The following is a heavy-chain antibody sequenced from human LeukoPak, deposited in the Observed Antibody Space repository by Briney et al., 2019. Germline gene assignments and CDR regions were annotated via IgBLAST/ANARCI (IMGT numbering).Heavy chain of an antibody. CDR2: IYYSGST. V-gene: IGHV4-39*01. J-gene: IGHJ4*02. CDR3: ARRLSPDIVVVPAPADYYFDY. Sequence: SETLSLTCTVSGGSISSSSYYWGWIRQPPGKGLEWIGSIYYSGSTYYNPSLKSRVTISVDTSKNQFSLKLSSVTAADTAVYYCARRLSPDIVVVPAPADYYFDYWGQGTLVTVSS. D-gene: IGHD2-2*01. CDR1: GGSISSSSYY.